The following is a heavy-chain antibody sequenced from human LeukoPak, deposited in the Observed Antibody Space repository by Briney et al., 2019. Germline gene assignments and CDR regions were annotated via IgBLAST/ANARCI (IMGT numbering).Heavy chain of an antibody. CDR3: AKAVLRYFDWLFD. D-gene: IGHD3-9*01. J-gene: IGHJ4*02. Sequence: GASVKVSCKASGYTFTSYYMHWVRQAPGQGLEWMGIINPSGGSTSYAQKFQGRVTMTRDTSTSTVYMELNSLRAEDTAVYYCAKAVLRYFDWLFDWGQGTLVTVSS. CDR2: INPSGGST. CDR1: GYTFTSYY. V-gene: IGHV1-46*01.